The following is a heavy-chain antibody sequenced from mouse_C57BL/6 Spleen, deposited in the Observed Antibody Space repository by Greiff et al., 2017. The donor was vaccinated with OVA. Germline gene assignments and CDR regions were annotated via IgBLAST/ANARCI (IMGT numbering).Heavy chain of an antibody. V-gene: IGHV1-18*01. CDR1: GYTFTDYN. CDR2: INPNNGGT. D-gene: IGHD4-1*01. J-gene: IGHJ3*01. Sequence: EVKLMESGPELVKPGASVKIPCKASGYTFTDYNMDWVKQSHGKSLEWIGDINPNNGGTSYNQKFKGKATLTVDKSSSTAYMELRSLTSEDTAVYYCARGGLGRWFAYWGQGTLVTVSA. CDR3: ARGGLGRWFAY.